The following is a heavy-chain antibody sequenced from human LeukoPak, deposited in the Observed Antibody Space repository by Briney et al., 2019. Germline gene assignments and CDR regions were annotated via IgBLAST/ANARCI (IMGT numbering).Heavy chain of an antibody. CDR2: IYHSGST. V-gene: IGHV4-38-2*02. J-gene: IGHJ4*02. CDR1: YY. CDR3: ARDLPSAMVLSD. Sequence: YYWGWIRQPPGKGLEWIGSIYHSGSTYYNPSLKSRVTISVDTSKNQFSLKLSSVTAADTAVYYCARDLPSAMVLSDWGQGTLVTVSS. D-gene: IGHD5-18*01.